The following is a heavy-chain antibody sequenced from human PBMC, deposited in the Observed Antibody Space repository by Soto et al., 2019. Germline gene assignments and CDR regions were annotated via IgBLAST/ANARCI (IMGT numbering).Heavy chain of an antibody. Sequence: QVQLQQWGAGLLKPSETLSLTCAVYGGSFSGYYWSWIRQPPGKGLEWIGEINHSGSTNYNPSLKSRVTISVDTSKNQFSLKLSSVTAADTAVCYCARGGGYFRNWFDPWGQGTLVTVSS. D-gene: IGHD1-1*01. V-gene: IGHV4-34*01. J-gene: IGHJ5*02. CDR3: ARGGGYFRNWFDP. CDR2: INHSGST. CDR1: GGSFSGYY.